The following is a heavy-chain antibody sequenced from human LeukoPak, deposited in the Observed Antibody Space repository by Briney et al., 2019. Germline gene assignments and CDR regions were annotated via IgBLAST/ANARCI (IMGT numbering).Heavy chain of an antibody. J-gene: IGHJ4*02. Sequence: PSETLSLTCTVSGGSISSYYWSWIRQPPGKGLEWIGYIYYSGSANYNPSLKSRVTISVDTSKNQFSLKLSSVTAADTAVYYCARHSGSYSFDYWGQGTLVTVSS. CDR3: ARHSGSYSFDY. D-gene: IGHD1-26*01. V-gene: IGHV4-59*08. CDR1: GGSISSYY. CDR2: IYYSGSA.